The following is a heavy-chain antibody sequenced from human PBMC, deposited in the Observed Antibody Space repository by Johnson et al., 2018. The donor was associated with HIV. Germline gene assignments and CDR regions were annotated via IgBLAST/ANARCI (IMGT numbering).Heavy chain of an antibody. Sequence: MLLVESGGGLVQSGGSLRVSCAASGCTVSNNYMSRVRQAPGKGLEWVSLIYSGGGTYYADSVKGRFTISRDNSKNTLYLLMNSLRPEDTAVYYCARDQYDRGDGAFDIWGQGTMVTVSS. J-gene: IGHJ3*02. CDR3: ARDQYDRGDGAFDI. CDR2: IYSGGGT. V-gene: IGHV3-66*02. CDR1: GCTVSNNY. D-gene: IGHD5-24*01.